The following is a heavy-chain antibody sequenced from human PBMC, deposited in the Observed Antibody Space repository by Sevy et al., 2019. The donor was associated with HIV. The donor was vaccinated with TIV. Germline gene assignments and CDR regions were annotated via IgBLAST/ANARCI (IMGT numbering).Heavy chain of an antibody. CDR3: AGGLPSVYDPPSGVHDY. CDR1: GFTFDDYG. D-gene: IGHD3-10*01. Sequence: GGSLRLSCVVSGFTFDDYGMSWVRQAAGKGLEWVSGINWHGGNTGYADSVKGRFTVSRDNAKNSLYLQMNNLRAEDTALYYCAGGLPSVYDPPSGVHDYWGQGTLVTVSS. CDR2: INWHGGNT. V-gene: IGHV3-20*04. J-gene: IGHJ4*02.